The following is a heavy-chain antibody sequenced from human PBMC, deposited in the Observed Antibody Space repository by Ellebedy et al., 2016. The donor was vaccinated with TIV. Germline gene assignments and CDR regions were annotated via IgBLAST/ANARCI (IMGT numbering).Heavy chain of an antibody. CDR2: IRSTAYGGTT. Sequence: GESLKISCTASGFTFGDYGMSWFRQAPGKGLEWVGFIRSTAYGGTTEYAASVKGRFTISRDDSKSIAYLQMNSLKTEDSAVYYCINWRGSGYYYMDVWGKGTTVTVSS. CDR1: GFTFGDYG. CDR3: INWRGSGYYYMDV. D-gene: IGHD3-22*01. V-gene: IGHV3-49*03. J-gene: IGHJ6*03.